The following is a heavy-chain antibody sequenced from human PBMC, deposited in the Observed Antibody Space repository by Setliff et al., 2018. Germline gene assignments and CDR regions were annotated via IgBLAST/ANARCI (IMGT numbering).Heavy chain of an antibody. CDR1: GYSISSGYY. D-gene: IGHD2-15*01. Sequence: SETLSLTCAVSGYSISSGYYWGWIRQPPGKGLEWIGSIYHSGSTYYNPSLKSRVTILSDTSTNQFSLILSSVTAADTAVYYCASERESASRQTYFDSWGQGTLVTVSS. CDR2: IYHSGST. V-gene: IGHV4-38-2*01. CDR3: ASERESASRQTYFDS. J-gene: IGHJ4*02.